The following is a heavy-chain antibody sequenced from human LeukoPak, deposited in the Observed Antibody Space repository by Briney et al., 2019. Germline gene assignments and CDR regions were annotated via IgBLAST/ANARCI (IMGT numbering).Heavy chain of an antibody. CDR3: AKDIVVVPAASSGWDYFDY. J-gene: IGHJ4*02. D-gene: IGHD2-2*01. CDR2: ISGSGGST. CDR1: GFTFSSYA. Sequence: QPGGSLRLSCAASGFTFSSYAMSWVRQAPGKGLEWVSAISGSGGSTYYADSVKGRFTISRDNSKNTLYLQMNSLRAEDTAVYYCAKDIVVVPAASSGWDYFDYWGQGTLVTVSS. V-gene: IGHV3-23*01.